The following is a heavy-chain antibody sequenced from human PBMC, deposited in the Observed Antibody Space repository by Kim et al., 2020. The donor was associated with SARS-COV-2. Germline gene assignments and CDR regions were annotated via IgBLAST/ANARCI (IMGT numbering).Heavy chain of an antibody. Sequence: SETLSLTCTVSGGSISSGSYYWSWIRQPAGKGLEWIGRIYTSGSTNYNPSLKSRVTISVDTSKNQFSLKLSSVTAADTAVYYCARASLTTGYYYYYGMDVWGQGTTVTVSS. V-gene: IGHV4-61*02. J-gene: IGHJ6*02. D-gene: IGHD4-17*01. CDR2: IYTSGST. CDR1: GGSISSGSYY. CDR3: ARASLTTGYYYYYGMDV.